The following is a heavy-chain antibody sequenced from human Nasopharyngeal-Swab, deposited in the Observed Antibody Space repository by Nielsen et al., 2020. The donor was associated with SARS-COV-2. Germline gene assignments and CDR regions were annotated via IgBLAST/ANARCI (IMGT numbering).Heavy chain of an antibody. V-gene: IGHV4-31*03. D-gene: IGHD3-3*01. CDR3: ARGGTTIFGVVRQFDY. Sequence: SETLSPTCTVSGGSISSGGYYWSWIRQHPGKGLEWIGYIYYSGSTYYNPSLKSRVTISVDTSKNQFSLKLSSVTAADTAVYYCARGGTTIFGVVRQFDYWGQGTLVTVSS. CDR1: GGSISSGGYY. J-gene: IGHJ4*02. CDR2: IYYSGST.